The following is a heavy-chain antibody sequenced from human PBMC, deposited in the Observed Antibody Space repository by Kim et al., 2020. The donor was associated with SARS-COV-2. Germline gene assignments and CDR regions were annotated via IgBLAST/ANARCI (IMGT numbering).Heavy chain of an antibody. V-gene: IGHV1-2*02. CDR3: ARGDYFNY. J-gene: IGHJ4*02. CDR2: NSGDK. Sequence: NSGDKKYSQRFQGRVTLTTDTSISTAYMDLNRLTSDDTAVYYCARGDYFNYWGQGTLVTVSS.